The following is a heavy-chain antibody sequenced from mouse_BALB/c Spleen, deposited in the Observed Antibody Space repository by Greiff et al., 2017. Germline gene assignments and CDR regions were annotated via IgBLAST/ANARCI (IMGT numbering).Heavy chain of an antibody. J-gene: IGHJ4*01. CDR3: VREDHAMDY. Sequence: QVLLKQSGPGLVAPSQSLSISCTVSGFSFTSYDISWVRQPPGKGLEWLGEIWTGGGTNYNSAFMSRLSISKDNSKSQVFLKMNSLQTDDTAIYYCVREDHAMDYWGQGTSVTVSS. CDR1: GFSFTSYD. CDR2: IWTGGGT. V-gene: IGHV2-9-2*01.